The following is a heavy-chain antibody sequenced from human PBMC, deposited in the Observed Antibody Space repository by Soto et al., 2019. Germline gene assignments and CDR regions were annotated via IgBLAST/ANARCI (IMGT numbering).Heavy chain of an antibody. CDR1: GGSISSSSYY. CDR2: IYYSGST. J-gene: IGHJ5*02. V-gene: IGHV4-39*01. D-gene: IGHD3-10*01. Sequence: SETLSLTCTVSGGSISSSSYYWGWIRQPPGKGLEWIGSIYYSGSTYYNPSLKSRVTISVDTSKNQFSLKLSSVTAADTAVYYCARGMTGIIRGWFDPWGQGTLVTVSS. CDR3: ARGMTGIIRGWFDP.